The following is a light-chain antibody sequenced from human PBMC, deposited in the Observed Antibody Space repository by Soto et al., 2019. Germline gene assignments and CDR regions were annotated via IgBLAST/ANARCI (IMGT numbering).Light chain of an antibody. CDR1: QSVSSSY. Sequence: ELVLTQSPGTLSLSTGERATLSCRASQSVSSSYLAWYQQKPGQAPRLLIYDTSSRATGIPDRFSGSGSGTDFTLAISRLEPEDFAVYYCQQCGSSPSFGQGTKVELK. CDR2: DTS. CDR3: QQCGSSPS. V-gene: IGKV3-20*01. J-gene: IGKJ1*01.